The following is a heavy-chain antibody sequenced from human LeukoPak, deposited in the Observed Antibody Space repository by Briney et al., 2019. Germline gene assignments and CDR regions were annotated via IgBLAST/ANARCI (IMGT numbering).Heavy chain of an antibody. D-gene: IGHD3-10*01. V-gene: IGHV3-23*01. J-gene: IGHJ4*02. CDR3: AKITKATTPNY. Sequence: GGSLRLSCAASGFTFSSYSMNWVRQASGKGLEWVSGITDSGRKTYYADSVKGRFSISRDNSKNTVYLQMSDLRAEDTAVYYCAKITKATTPNYWGQGTLVTVSS. CDR2: ITDSGRKT. CDR1: GFTFSSYS.